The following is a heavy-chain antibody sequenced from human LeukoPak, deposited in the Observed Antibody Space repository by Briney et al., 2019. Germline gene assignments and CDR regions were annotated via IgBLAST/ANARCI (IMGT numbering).Heavy chain of an antibody. D-gene: IGHD3-10*01. CDR2: IYYSGST. CDR1: GGSISSSSYY. Sequence: PSETLSLTCTVSGGSISSSSYYWGWIRQPPGKGLEWIGSIYYSGSTYYNPSLKSRVTISVDTSKNPFALKLSSATAADTAVYYCARAFIMVRGVIRTNPGGSFFDYWGQGTLVTVSS. CDR3: ARAFIMVRGVIRTNPGGSFFDY. J-gene: IGHJ4*02. V-gene: IGHV4-39*01.